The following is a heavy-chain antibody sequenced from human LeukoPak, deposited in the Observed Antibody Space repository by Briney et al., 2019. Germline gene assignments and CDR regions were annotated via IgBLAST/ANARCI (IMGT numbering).Heavy chain of an antibody. CDR2: ISYDGSNK. CDR1: GFTFSSYA. V-gene: IGHV3-30-3*02. J-gene: IGHJ3*02. Sequence: PGRSLRLSCAASGFTFSSYAMHWVRQAPGKGLEWVAVISYDGSNKYYADSVKGRFTISRDNSKNTLYLQMNSLRAEDTAVYYCAKPPIRDPRIWGQGTMVTVSS. D-gene: IGHD4-17*01. CDR3: AKPPIRDPRI.